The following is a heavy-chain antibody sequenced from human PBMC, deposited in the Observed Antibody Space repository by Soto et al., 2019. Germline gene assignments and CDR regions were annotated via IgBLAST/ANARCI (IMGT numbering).Heavy chain of an antibody. J-gene: IGHJ6*02. CDR1: GFTFSSYS. V-gene: IGHV3-21*01. CDR2: ISSSSSYI. Sequence: PGGSLRLSCAASGFTFSSYSMNWVRQAPGKGLEWVSSISSSSSYIYYADSVKGRFTISRDNAKNSLYLQMNSLRAEDTAVYYCARDYGRNSRDYVMDVWGQGTKVTFYS. D-gene: IGHD6-13*01. CDR3: ARDYGRNSRDYVMDV.